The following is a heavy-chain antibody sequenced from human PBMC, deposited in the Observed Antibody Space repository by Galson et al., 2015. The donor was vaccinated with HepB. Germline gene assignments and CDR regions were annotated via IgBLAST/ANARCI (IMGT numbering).Heavy chain of an antibody. CDR2: IYYSGST. CDR1: GGSISGYY. CDR3: ARESYSSGWFDY. V-gene: IGHV4-59*12. D-gene: IGHD6-19*01. J-gene: IGHJ4*02. Sequence: ETLSLTCTVSGGSISGYYWSWIRQPPGKELEWIGHIYYSGSTDYSPSLKSRFTISVDTSKNDFSLKLNSVTAADTAVYYFARESYSSGWFDYWGQGTLVTVSS.